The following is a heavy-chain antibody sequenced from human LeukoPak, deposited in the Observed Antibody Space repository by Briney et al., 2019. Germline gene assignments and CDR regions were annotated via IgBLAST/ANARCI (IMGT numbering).Heavy chain of an antibody. Sequence: PGGSLSLSCAASGFTVSANYMTWVRQAPGKGLEWVSIIYADGNTYYADSVKGRFTISRDNSKNTLSLQMNSLRAEDTAVYYCVSHSNTLTSYCFDYWGQGTLVTVSS. V-gene: IGHV3-53*01. J-gene: IGHJ4*02. CDR3: VSHSNTLTSYCFDY. D-gene: IGHD3-9*01. CDR1: GFTVSANY. CDR2: IYADGNT.